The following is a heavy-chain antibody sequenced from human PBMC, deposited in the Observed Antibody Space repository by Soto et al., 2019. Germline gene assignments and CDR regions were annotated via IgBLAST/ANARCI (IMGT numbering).Heavy chain of an antibody. D-gene: IGHD3-10*01. Sequence: QVQLQQWGAGLLKPSETLSLTCAVYGGSFSGYYWSWIRQPPGKGLEWIGEINHSGSTNYNPSLKSRVTISVDTSKNQFSLKLSSVTAADTAVYYCARGVRLVLWFGGQTSWPDAFDIWGQGTMVTVSS. J-gene: IGHJ3*02. CDR2: INHSGST. V-gene: IGHV4-34*01. CDR3: ARGVRLVLWFGGQTSWPDAFDI. CDR1: GGSFSGYY.